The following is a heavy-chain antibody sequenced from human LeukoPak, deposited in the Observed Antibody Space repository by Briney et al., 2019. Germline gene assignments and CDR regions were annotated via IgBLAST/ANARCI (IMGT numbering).Heavy chain of an antibody. CDR2: ISGSGGST. J-gene: IGHJ4*02. CDR3: ATDAYSGSYSRDY. Sequence: GRSLRLSCAASGFTFDDYAMHWVRQAPGKGLEWVSAISGSGGSTYYADSVKGRFTISRDNSKNTLYLQMNSLRAEDTAVYYCATDAYSGSYSRDYWGQGTLVTVSS. V-gene: IGHV3-23*01. D-gene: IGHD1-26*01. CDR1: GFTFDDYA.